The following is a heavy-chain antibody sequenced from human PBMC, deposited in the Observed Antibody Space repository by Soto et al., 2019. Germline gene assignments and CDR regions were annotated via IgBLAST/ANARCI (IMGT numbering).Heavy chain of an antibody. D-gene: IGHD3-16*01. CDR2: IYYSGST. CDR3: ARTRGGNAEYFQH. CDR1: GGSISSSSYY. V-gene: IGHV4-39*01. J-gene: IGHJ1*01. Sequence: SETLSLTCTVSGGSISSSSYYWGWIRQPPGKGLEWIGSIYYSGSTYYNPSLKSRVTISVDTSKNQFSLKLSSVTAADTAVYYCARTRGGNAEYFQHWGQGTLVTVAS.